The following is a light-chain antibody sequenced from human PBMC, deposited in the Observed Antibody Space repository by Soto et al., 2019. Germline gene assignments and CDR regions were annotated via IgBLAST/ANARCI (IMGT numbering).Light chain of an antibody. J-gene: IGLJ1*01. CDR2: EGN. Sequence: SVLTRPASVSGCPGQSITISCSGSSSAVGAYIFVSWYQQHPGKAPKLIIYEGNKRPSGVSDRFSGSKSGNTAYLTISGLQAEDEADYYCCSSAAGSTLVFGTGTKVTVL. CDR1: SSAVGAYIF. CDR3: CSSAAGSTLV. V-gene: IGLV2-23*01.